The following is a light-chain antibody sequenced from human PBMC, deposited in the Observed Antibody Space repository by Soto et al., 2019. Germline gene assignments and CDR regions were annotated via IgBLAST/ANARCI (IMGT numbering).Light chain of an antibody. V-gene: IGLV1-51*01. CDR2: DNN. CDR1: SSNIGNNY. Sequence: QSVLTQPPSVSAAPGQKVTISCSGSSSNIGNNYVSWYQQLPGTAPKLLIYDNNKRPSGIPDRFSGSKSGTSATLGITGLQTGDEAHYYCGTWDSSLSAVVFGGGTKLNVL. J-gene: IGLJ2*01. CDR3: GTWDSSLSAVV.